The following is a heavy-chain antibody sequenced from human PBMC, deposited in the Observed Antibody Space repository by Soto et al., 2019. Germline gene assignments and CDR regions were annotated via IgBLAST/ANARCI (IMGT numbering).Heavy chain of an antibody. Sequence: QVQLVESGGGVVQPGRSLRLSCAASGFTFSSYAMHWVRQAPGKGLEWVAVISYDGSNKYYADSVKGRFTISRDNSKNTLYLQMNSLRAEDTAVYYCARDKDSSSWLGNYYYGMDVWGQGTTVTVSS. CDR1: GFTFSSYA. J-gene: IGHJ6*02. D-gene: IGHD6-13*01. CDR2: ISYDGSNK. CDR3: ARDKDSSSWLGNYYYGMDV. V-gene: IGHV3-30-3*01.